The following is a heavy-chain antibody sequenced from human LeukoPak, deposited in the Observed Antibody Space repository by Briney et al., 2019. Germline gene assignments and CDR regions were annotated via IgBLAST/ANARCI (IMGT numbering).Heavy chain of an antibody. Sequence: SETLSLTCGVSGGSMTSSTNHWGWIRQPPGKGLEWIGSIYYSGSTYYNPSLKSRVSISVDTSKKQFSQRLSSVTAADTAVYYCARVDIGSGTYYRYYCYMDVWGRGTTVTVSS. CDR1: GGSMTSSTNH. D-gene: IGHD3-10*01. V-gene: IGHV4-39*07. J-gene: IGHJ6*03. CDR3: ARVDIGSGTYYRYYCYMDV. CDR2: IYYSGST.